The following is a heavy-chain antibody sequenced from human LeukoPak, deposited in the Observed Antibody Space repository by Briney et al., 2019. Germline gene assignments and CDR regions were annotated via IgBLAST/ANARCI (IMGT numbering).Heavy chain of an antibody. V-gene: IGHV1-2*02. D-gene: IGHD3-10*01. CDR3: ARPLRVTMIRGAAFRASSDFDP. CDR1: GYTFSGYY. CDR2: INPNTGGT. Sequence: ASVKVSCKASGYTFSGYYIHWVRQAPGQGLEWMGWINPNTGGTEYAQRFQDRVIMTRDTSISTAYMEVSRLRYDDTAVYYCARPLRVTMIRGAAFRASSDFDPWGQGTLVTVSS. J-gene: IGHJ5*02.